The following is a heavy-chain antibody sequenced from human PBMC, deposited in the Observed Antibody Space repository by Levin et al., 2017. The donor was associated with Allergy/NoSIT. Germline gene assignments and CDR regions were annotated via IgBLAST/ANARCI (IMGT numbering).Heavy chain of an antibody. CDR3: ARDRGPRVPDYFDY. Sequence: GGSLRLSCAASGFTFSSYGMHWVRQAPGKGLEWVAVIWYDGSNKYYADSVKGRFTISRDNSKNTLYLQMNSLRAEDTAVYYCARDRGPRVPDYFDYWGQGTLVTVSS. CDR1: GFTFSSYG. V-gene: IGHV3-33*01. CDR2: IWYDGSNK. J-gene: IGHJ4*02.